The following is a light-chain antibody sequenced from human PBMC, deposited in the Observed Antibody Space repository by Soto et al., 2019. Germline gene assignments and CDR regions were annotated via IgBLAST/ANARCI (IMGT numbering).Light chain of an antibody. CDR1: SSDVGTYNL. Sequence: QSALTQPASVSGSPGQSITISVTGTSSDVGTYNLVSWYQQHPGKAPELLIYEDTKRPSGLSDRFSGSKSGNTASLTNSGLHADDEADYYFSSYASSKSLLFGGGTKLTVL. V-gene: IGLV2-23*01. CDR3: SSYASSKSLL. CDR2: EDT. J-gene: IGLJ2*01.